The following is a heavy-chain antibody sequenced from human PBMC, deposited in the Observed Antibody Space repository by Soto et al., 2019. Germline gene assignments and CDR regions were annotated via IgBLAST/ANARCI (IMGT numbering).Heavy chain of an antibody. D-gene: IGHD1-1*01. CDR1: GGSISSYY. CDR3: ARLRRNLPRIIDY. CDR2: IYYSGST. J-gene: IGHJ4*02. V-gene: IGHV4-59*08. Sequence: PSETLSLTCTVSGGSISSYYWSWIRQPPGKGLEWIGYIYYSGSTNYNPSLKSRVTISVDTSKNQFSLKLSSVTAADTAVYYCARLRRNLPRIIDYWGQGTLVTVSS.